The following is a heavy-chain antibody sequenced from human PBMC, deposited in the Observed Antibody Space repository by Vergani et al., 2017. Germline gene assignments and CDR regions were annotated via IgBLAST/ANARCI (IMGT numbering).Heavy chain of an antibody. D-gene: IGHD6-13*01. J-gene: IGHJ4*02. CDR3: ARAPYSSSWYHYFDY. V-gene: IGHV3-23*01. CDR2: ISGSGGST. CDR1: GFTFSSYG. Sequence: EVQLLESGGGLVQPGGSLRLSCAASGFTFSSYGMRWVRQAPGKGLEWVSTISGSGGSTDYADSVKGRFTISRDNSKNTLYLQMNSLRAEDTAVYYCARAPYSSSWYHYFDYWGQGTLVTVSS.